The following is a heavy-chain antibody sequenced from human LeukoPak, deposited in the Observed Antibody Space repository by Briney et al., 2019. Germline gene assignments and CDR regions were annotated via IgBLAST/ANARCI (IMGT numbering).Heavy chain of an antibody. D-gene: IGHD5-24*01. Sequence: SETLSLTCTVSGDPISSYCWSWIRQPPGKGLEWIGYIYYSGGTDYNPSLKSRVTISVDTSKNQFSLKLRSVTAADTAVYYCARHVTISGPYDASDIWGQGTMVTVSP. CDR3: ARHVTISGPYDASDI. V-gene: IGHV4-59*08. CDR1: GDPISSYC. CDR2: IYYSGGT. J-gene: IGHJ3*02.